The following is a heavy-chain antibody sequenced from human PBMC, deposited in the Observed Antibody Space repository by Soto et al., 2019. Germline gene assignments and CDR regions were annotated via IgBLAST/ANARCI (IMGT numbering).Heavy chain of an antibody. CDR2: ITGSGGAT. CDR3: AKEGTNWDFDY. CDR1: GFAFSSYA. J-gene: IGHJ4*02. V-gene: IGHV3-23*01. D-gene: IGHD2-2*01. Sequence: GGSLRLSCAASGFAFSSYAMTWVRQAPGKGLEWVSIITGSGGATYYTDSVKGRFTISRDNSKNSLYLQMNSLRADDTAVYYCAKEGTNWDFDYWGQGTLVTVSS.